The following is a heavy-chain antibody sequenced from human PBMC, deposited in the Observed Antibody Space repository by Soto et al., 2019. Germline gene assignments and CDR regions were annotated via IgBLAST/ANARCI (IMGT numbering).Heavy chain of an antibody. V-gene: IGHV4-34*01. Sequence: QVQLQQWGAGLLKPSETLSLTCAVYGGSFSGYYWSWIRQPPGKGLEWIGEINHSGSTNYNPSLKSRVTISVDTSKNQFSLKLSSVTAADTAVYYCARAYSSGPTGAFDIWGQGTMVTVSS. CDR3: ARAYSSGPTGAFDI. D-gene: IGHD6-19*01. CDR2: INHSGST. J-gene: IGHJ3*02. CDR1: GGSFSGYY.